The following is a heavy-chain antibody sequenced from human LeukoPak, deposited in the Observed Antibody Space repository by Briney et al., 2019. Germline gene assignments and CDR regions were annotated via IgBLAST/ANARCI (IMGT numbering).Heavy chain of an antibody. V-gene: IGHV4-4*07. CDR2: IYTSGGT. Sequence: SETLSLTCTVSGGSISSYYWSWIRQPPGKGLEWIGRIYTSGGTNSNPSLKSRVAMSIDTSKNQLSLKLNSVTAADTAVYYCARDVSGIGGNPNWFDPWGQGTLVIVSS. CDR3: ARDVSGIGGNPNWFDP. D-gene: IGHD3-10*01. J-gene: IGHJ5*02. CDR1: GGSISSYY.